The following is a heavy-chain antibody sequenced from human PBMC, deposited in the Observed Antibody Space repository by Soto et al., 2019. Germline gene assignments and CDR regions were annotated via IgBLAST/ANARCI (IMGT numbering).Heavy chain of an antibody. D-gene: IGHD4-17*01. CDR1: GGSISSYY. V-gene: IGHV4-59*01. CDR3: ARNKDYGDLPDH. Sequence: SETLSLTCTVSGGSISSYYWSWIRQPPGKGLEWIGYIYYSGSTNYNPSLKSRVTISVDTSKNQFSLKLSSVTAADTAVYYCARNKDYGDLPDHWGQGTLVTVSS. J-gene: IGHJ4*02. CDR2: IYYSGST.